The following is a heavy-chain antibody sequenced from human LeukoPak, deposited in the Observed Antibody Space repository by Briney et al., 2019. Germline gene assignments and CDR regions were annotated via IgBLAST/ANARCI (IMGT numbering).Heavy chain of an antibody. V-gene: IGHV3-33*01. CDR1: GFTFSSYG. J-gene: IGHJ4*02. D-gene: IGHD6-13*01. Sequence: GGSLRLSCAASGFTFSSYGMHWVRQAPGKGLEGVAVICYDGSNKYYADSVKGRFTISRDNSKNTLYLQMNSLRAEDTAVYYCARGHSSSGHFDYWGQGTLVTVSS. CDR2: ICYDGSNK. CDR3: ARGHSSSGHFDY.